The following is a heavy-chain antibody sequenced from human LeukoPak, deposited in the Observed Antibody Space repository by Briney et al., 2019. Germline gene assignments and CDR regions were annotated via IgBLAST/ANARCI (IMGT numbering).Heavy chain of an antibody. Sequence: PGGSLRLSCAASGFTFSSYSMNWVRQAPGKGLEWVSSISSSSGYIYYADSVKGRFTISRDNAKNSLYLQMNSLRAEDTAVYYCARDSDDYEGFDYWGQGTLVTVSS. D-gene: IGHD3-16*01. J-gene: IGHJ4*02. CDR3: ARDSDDYEGFDY. CDR1: GFTFSSYS. CDR2: ISSSSGYI. V-gene: IGHV3-21*01.